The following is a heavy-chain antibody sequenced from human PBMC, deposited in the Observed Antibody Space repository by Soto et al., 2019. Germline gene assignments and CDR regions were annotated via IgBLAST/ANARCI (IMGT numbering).Heavy chain of an antibody. D-gene: IGHD1-26*01. CDR3: ARGVGPTHFDY. CDR2: IDYSGST. Sequence: SETLSLTCSASGGSVSSGGQYWSWIRQPPGKGLEWIGYIDYSGSTNYNPSLKSRVTISVDTAKNQFSLKLRSVTAADTAVYYCARGVGPTHFDYWGQGTLVTVYS. CDR1: GGSVSSGGQY. J-gene: IGHJ4*02. V-gene: IGHV4-61*08.